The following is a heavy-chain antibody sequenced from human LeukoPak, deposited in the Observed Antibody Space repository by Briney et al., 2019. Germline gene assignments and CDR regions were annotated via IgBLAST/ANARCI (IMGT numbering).Heavy chain of an antibody. CDR3: AKDPYYDFWSGYFSYFDY. CDR2: ISGSGGST. D-gene: IGHD3-3*01. J-gene: IGHJ4*02. Sequence: GGSLRLSCEASGFTFSSYAMSWVRKAPGKGLEWVSAISGSGGSTYYADSVKGRFTISRDNSKNTLYLQMNSLRAEDTAVYYCAKDPYYDFWSGYFSYFDYWGQGTLVTVSS. V-gene: IGHV3-23*01. CDR1: GFTFSSYA.